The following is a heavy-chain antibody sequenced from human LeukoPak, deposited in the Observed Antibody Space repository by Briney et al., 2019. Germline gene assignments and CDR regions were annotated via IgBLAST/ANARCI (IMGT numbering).Heavy chain of an antibody. CDR3: ARWSRYRPRERWFDP. CDR2: IYYSGST. J-gene: IGHJ5*02. CDR1: GGSISSGDYY. Sequence: SETLSLTCTVSGGSISSGDYYWSWIRQPPGKGLEWIGYIYYSGSTYYNPSLKSRVTISVDTSKNQFSLKLSSVTAADTAVYYCARWSRYRPRERWFDPWGQGTLVTVSS. D-gene: IGHD5-12*01. V-gene: IGHV4-30-4*01.